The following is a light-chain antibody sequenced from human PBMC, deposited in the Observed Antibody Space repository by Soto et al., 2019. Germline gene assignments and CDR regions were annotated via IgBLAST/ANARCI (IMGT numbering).Light chain of an antibody. Sequence: DIQLTQSPTFLSASAGDRVSITCRASQDIRRYLVWYQQKPGKAPNLLIYDASSLQTGVPSRFSGSGSGTEFTLTITRLQPEDFATYYCRHFYTFGKSTKVDI. CDR2: DAS. V-gene: IGKV1-9*01. CDR3: RHFYT. CDR1: QDIRRY. J-gene: IGKJ2*01.